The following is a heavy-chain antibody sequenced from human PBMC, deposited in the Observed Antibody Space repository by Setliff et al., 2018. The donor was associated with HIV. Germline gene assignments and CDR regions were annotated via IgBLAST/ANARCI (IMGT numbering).Heavy chain of an antibody. D-gene: IGHD6-13*01. CDR1: GGSFSGCY. J-gene: IGHJ5*02. CDR2: SKHSGST. CDR3: ATSIAAAGNWVVWFDP. Sequence: PSETLSLTCAVYGGSFSGCYWSWIRQPPGKGLEWIGESKHSGSTNYNPSLKSRVTISVGTSKNQFSLKLSSVTAADTAVYYCATSIAAAGNWVVWFDPWGQGTLVTVSS. V-gene: IGHV4-34*01.